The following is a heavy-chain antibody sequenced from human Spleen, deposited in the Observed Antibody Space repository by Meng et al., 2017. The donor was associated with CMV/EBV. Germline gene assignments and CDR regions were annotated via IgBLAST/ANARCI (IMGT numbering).Heavy chain of an antibody. J-gene: IGHJ6*02. V-gene: IGHV1-2*02. CDR2: INPNTGDT. CDR3: ARSYDSSAYYGDYSGMDV. D-gene: IGHD3-22*01. CDR1: GYTFTGYY. Sequence: ASVKVSCKASGYTFTGYYMHWVRQAPGQGLEWMGWINPNTGDTNYAQKFQGRVTMTRDTSITTAYMELSSLISDDTAVYYCARSYDSSAYYGDYSGMDVWGQGTTVTVSS.